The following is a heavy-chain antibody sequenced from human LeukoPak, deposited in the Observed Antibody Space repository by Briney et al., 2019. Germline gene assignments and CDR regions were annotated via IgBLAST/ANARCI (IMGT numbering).Heavy chain of an antibody. CDR2: IGIAGDT. Sequence: PGGSLRLSCAASGFTFTMYDMHWVRQPPGKGLEWVSGIGIAGDTYYAGSVKGRFTVSRENDRNSLYLQMNSLRVGDTAVYYCTRGRGPITAAGKRNIDFWGEGT. V-gene: IGHV3-13*04. CDR1: GFTFTMYD. CDR3: TRGRGPITAAGKRNIDF. D-gene: IGHD6-13*01. J-gene: IGHJ6*03.